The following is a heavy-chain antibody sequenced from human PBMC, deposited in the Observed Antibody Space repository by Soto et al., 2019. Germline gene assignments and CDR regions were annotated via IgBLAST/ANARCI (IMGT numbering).Heavy chain of an antibody. D-gene: IGHD6-19*01. CDR1: GFTFSSYA. V-gene: IGHV3-30-3*01. CDR2: ISYDGSNK. Sequence: QVQLVESGGGVVQPGRSLRLSCAASGFTFSSYAMHWVRQAPGKGLEWVAVISYDGSNKYYADSVKGRFTISRDNSKNTRYLQMNSLRAEDTAVYYCARDRQWLATFDYWGQGTLVTVSS. CDR3: ARDRQWLATFDY. J-gene: IGHJ4*02.